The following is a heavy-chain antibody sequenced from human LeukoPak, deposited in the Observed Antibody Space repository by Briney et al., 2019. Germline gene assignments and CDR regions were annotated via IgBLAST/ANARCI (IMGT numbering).Heavy chain of an antibody. CDR2: IKSKTDGGTT. D-gene: IGHD6-13*01. CDR3: AEGAYSISWYYFDY. CDR1: GFTFNNAW. J-gene: IGHJ4*02. Sequence: GGSLRLSCAVSGFTFNNAWMSWVRQAPGKELEWVGRIKSKTDGGTTDYVAPVKGRFTISRDDSKNTLYLQMNSLKTEDTAVYYCAEGAYSISWYYFDYWGQGTLVTVSS. V-gene: IGHV3-15*01.